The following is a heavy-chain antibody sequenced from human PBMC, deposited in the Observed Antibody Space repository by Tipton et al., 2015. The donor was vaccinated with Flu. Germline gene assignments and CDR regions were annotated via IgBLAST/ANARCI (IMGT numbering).Heavy chain of an antibody. J-gene: IGHJ4*02. V-gene: IGHV4-38-2*02. CDR3: AREEIAARPDYFDY. CDR2: IYHSGST. Sequence: TLSLTCTVSGYSISSGYYWGWIRQPPGKGLEWIGNIYHSGSTYYNPSLKSRVTISVDTSKNQFSLKLSSVTAADTAVYYCAREEIAARPDYFDYWGQGTLVTVSS. D-gene: IGHD6-6*01. CDR1: GYSISSGYY.